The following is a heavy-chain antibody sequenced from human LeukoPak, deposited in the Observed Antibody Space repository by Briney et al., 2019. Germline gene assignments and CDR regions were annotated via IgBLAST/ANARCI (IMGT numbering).Heavy chain of an antibody. J-gene: IGHJ5*02. V-gene: IGHV1-46*01. Sequence: APVKVSCTASGYTFTSYYMHWVRQAPGQGLEWMGIINPSGGSTSYAQKFQGRVTMTRDTSTSTVYMELSSLRSEDTAVYYCARGRTYYDFWSGPDADWFDPWGQGTLVTVSS. D-gene: IGHD3-3*01. CDR1: GYTFTSYY. CDR3: ARGRTYYDFWSGPDADWFDP. CDR2: INPSGGST.